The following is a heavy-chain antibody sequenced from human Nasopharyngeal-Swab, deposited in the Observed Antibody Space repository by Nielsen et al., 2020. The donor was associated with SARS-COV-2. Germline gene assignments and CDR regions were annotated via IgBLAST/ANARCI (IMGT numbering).Heavy chain of an antibody. J-gene: IGHJ6*03. CDR2: IYPGDSDT. CDR3: ARPGSGSYYGSYMDV. CDR1: GYSFTSYW. Sequence: GESLKISCKGSGYSFTSYWIGWVRQMPGKGLEWMGIIYPGDSDTRYSPSFQGQVTISADKSISTAYLQWSSLKASGTAMYYCARPGSGSYYGSYMDVWGKGTTVTVSS. V-gene: IGHV5-51*01. D-gene: IGHD3-10*01.